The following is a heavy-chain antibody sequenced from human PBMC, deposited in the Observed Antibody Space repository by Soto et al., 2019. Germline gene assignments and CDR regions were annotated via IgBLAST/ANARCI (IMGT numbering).Heavy chain of an antibody. V-gene: IGHV3-23*01. CDR3: AKDRLGGNHTPRNGMDV. Sequence: GGSLRLSCATSGSTFSTYGMNWVRQAPGKGLEWVSALSATGGSTYYADSVKGRFTISRDNSKNTLYLQMNTLRADDTAVYYCAKDRLGGNHTPRNGMDVWGQGTAVTVSS. J-gene: IGHJ6*02. CDR1: GSTFSTYG. D-gene: IGHD2-15*01. CDR2: LSATGGST.